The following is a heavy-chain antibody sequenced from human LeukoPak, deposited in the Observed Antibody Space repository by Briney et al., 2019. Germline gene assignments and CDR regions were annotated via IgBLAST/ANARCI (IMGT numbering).Heavy chain of an antibody. D-gene: IGHD3-10*01. CDR1: GFTFSSYA. CDR3: AKDGGTYYYGSGSYVRSPSYYYGMDV. J-gene: IGHJ6*02. CDR2: ISGSGGHT. V-gene: IGHV3-23*01. Sequence: PGGSLRLSCAASGFTFSSYAMTWVRLAPGKGLEWVSGISGSGGHTYYADSVKGRFTISRDNSKNTLYLQMNSLRAEDTAVYYCAKDGGTYYYGSGSYVRSPSYYYGMDVWSQGTTVTVSS.